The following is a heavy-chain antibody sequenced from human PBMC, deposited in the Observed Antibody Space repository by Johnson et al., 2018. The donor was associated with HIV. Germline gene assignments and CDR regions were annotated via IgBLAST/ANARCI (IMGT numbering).Heavy chain of an antibody. V-gene: IGHV3-23*04. J-gene: IGHJ3*02. Sequence: VQLVESGGGLVQPGGSLRLSCAASGFTFRSYAMGWVRQAPGAGLEWVSVVSATGDSTYYADSVKGRFTISRDIAKNSLYLQMNSLRAEDTAVYYCARELGYSSSNDAFDIWGQGTVVTVSS. CDR2: VSATGDST. D-gene: IGHD6-13*01. CDR1: GFTFRSYA. CDR3: ARELGYSSSNDAFDI.